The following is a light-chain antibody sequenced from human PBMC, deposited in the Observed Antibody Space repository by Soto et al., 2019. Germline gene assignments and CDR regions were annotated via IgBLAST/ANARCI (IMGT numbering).Light chain of an antibody. CDR2: LNSDGSH. V-gene: IGLV4-69*01. J-gene: IGLJ1*01. Sequence: QSALTQSPSASASLGASVKLTCTLSSGHNNYAIAWHQQQPEKGPRYLMRLNSDGSHNKGDGIPDRFSGSSSGAERYLIISSLHSEDEADYYCQTWDAGILVFGTGTKLTVL. CDR3: QTWDAGILV. CDR1: SGHNNYA.